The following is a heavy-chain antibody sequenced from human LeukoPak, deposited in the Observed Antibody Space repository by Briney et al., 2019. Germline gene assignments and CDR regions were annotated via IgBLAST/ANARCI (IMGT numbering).Heavy chain of an antibody. CDR3: ARAGFDGRLQGYAFDI. J-gene: IGHJ3*02. D-gene: IGHD6-25*01. Sequence: SETLSLTCTVSGGSISSGDYYWSWIRQPPGKGLEWIGYIYYSGSTYYDPSLKSRVTISVDTSKNQFSLKLSSVTAADTAVYYCARAGFDGRLQGYAFDIWGQGTMVTVSS. CDR1: GGSISSGDYY. V-gene: IGHV4-30-4*01. CDR2: IYYSGST.